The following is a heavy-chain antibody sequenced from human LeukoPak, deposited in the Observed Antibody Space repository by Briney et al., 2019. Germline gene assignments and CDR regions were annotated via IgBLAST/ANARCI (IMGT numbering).Heavy chain of an antibody. J-gene: IGHJ3*02. Sequence: PGGSLRLSCAASGFTFTDYYMSWIRQAPGKGLEWVSYITNSGTTIYYADSVKGRFTISRDNAKNSLYLQMNSLRAEDTAVYYCAKLDIVVVVAAPQDAFDIWGQGTMVTVSS. CDR2: ITNSGTTI. CDR3: AKLDIVVVVAAPQDAFDI. CDR1: GFTFTDYY. V-gene: IGHV3-11*04. D-gene: IGHD2-15*01.